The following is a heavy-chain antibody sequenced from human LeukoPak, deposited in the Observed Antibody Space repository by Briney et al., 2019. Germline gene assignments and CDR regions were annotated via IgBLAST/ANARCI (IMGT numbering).Heavy chain of an antibody. V-gene: IGHV4-59*12. Sequence: PSETLSLTCTVSGGSISSYYWSWIRQPPGKGLEWIGYISYSGSTNYNPSLKSRVTISVDKSKNQFSLKLSSVTAADTAVYYCASDSVGLPDVYGMDVWGQGTTVTVSS. CDR2: ISYSGST. J-gene: IGHJ6*02. D-gene: IGHD3-10*01. CDR1: GGSISSYY. CDR3: ASDSVGLPDVYGMDV.